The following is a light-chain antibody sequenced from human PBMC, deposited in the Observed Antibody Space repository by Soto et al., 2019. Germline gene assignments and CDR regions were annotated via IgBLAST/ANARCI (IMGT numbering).Light chain of an antibody. V-gene: IGKV1-17*02. CDR2: AAS. Sequence: DIQMTQSPSSLSASVGDRVTITCRASQGIRNDLHWYQQKPGKAPKRLIYAASSLQSGVPSRFSGSGSGTEFTPTISNRQPEDFATYYCLQHNSYPLTFGGGTEVEIK. J-gene: IGKJ4*01. CDR1: QGIRND. CDR3: LQHNSYPLT.